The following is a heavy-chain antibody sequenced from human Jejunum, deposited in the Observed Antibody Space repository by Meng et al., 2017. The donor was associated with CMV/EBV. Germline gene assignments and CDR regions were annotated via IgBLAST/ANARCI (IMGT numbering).Heavy chain of an antibody. Sequence: VKVMEPGGGGVQPGDSLGLSCAESGFTFSSYGIHWVRQVPGKGLEWVAFIRNDGSDKYYADSVKGRFTMSRDNSRTTVSLQMNRLRPEDTAIYYCAKERDLVSTTYYFDCWGQGTLVTVSS. J-gene: IGHJ4*02. V-gene: IGHV3-30*02. D-gene: IGHD2/OR15-2a*01. CDR1: GFTFSSYG. CDR2: IRNDGSDK. CDR3: AKERDLVSTTYYFDC.